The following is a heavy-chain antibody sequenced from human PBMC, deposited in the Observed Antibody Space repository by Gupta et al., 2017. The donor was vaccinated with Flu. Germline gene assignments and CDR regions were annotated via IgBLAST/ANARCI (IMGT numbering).Heavy chain of an antibody. J-gene: IGHJ5*02. CDR3: ARDIHDSPDTAMVPGWFDP. CDR2: IIPILGIA. CDR1: SYT. V-gene: IGHV1-69*04. D-gene: IGHD5-18*01. Sequence: SYTISWVRQAPGQGLEWMGRIIPILGIANYAQKFQGRVTITADKSTSTAYMELSSLRSEDTAVYYCARDIHDSPDTAMVPGWFDPWGQGTLVTVSS.